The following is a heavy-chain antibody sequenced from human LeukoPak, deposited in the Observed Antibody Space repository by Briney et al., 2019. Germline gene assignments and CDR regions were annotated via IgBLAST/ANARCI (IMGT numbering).Heavy chain of an antibody. Sequence: RASVKVSCKASGYTFTGYYMHWVRQAPGQGLEWMGWINPNSGGTNYAQKFQGRVTMTRDTSISTAYMELSRLRSDDTAVYYCARLEAGYNWNDVRILDYWGQGTLVTVSS. CDR2: INPNSGGT. J-gene: IGHJ4*02. CDR1: GYTFTGYY. V-gene: IGHV1-2*02. CDR3: ARLEAGYNWNDVRILDY. D-gene: IGHD1-20*01.